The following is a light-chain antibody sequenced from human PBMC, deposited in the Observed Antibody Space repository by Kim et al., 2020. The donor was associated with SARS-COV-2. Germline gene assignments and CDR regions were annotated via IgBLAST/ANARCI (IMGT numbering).Light chain of an antibody. CDR3: QQSYNTPRT. Sequence: SASVGDRVTIPCRSSQSISSYLNWYQQKPGKAPKLLIYAASSLQSGVPSRFSGSGSGTDFTLTISSLQPEDFATYYCQQSYNTPRTFGPGTKLDI. V-gene: IGKV1-39*01. J-gene: IGKJ2*01. CDR1: QSISSY. CDR2: AAS.